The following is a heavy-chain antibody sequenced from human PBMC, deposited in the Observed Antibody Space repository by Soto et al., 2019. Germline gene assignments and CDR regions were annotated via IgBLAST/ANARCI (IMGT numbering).Heavy chain of an antibody. CDR3: ARDGRYSSSWPIYYYYGMDV. CDR2: IWYDGSNK. V-gene: IGHV3-33*01. D-gene: IGHD6-13*01. Sequence: PGGSLRLSCAASGFTFSSYGMHWVRQAPGMGLEWVAVIWYDGSNKYYADSVKGRFTISRDNSKNTLYLQMNSLRAEDTAVYFCARDGRYSSSWPIYYYYGMDVWGQGTTVTVSS. J-gene: IGHJ6*02. CDR1: GFTFSSYG.